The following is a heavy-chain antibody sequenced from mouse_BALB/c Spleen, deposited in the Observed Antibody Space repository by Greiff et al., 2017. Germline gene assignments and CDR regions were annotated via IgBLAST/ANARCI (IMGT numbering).Heavy chain of an antibody. CDR1: GFTFSSYA. CDR3: ARDRYDRDWYFDV. D-gene: IGHD2-14*01. Sequence: EVMLVESGGGLVKPGGSLTLSCAASGFTFSSYAMSWVRQTPEKRLEWVASISSGGSTYYPDSVKGRFTISRDNARNILYLQMSSLRSEDTAMYYCARDRYDRDWYFDVWGAGTTVTVSS. CDR2: ISSGGST. V-gene: IGHV5-6-5*01. J-gene: IGHJ1*01.